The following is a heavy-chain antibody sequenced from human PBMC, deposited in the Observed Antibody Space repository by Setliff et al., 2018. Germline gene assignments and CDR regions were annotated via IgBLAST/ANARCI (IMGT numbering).Heavy chain of an antibody. CDR1: GGSISSHY. CDR3: ARGPRGYGSGSYYATEYSQH. CDR2: IYSSGST. J-gene: IGHJ1*01. D-gene: IGHD3-10*01. Sequence: SETLSLTCTVSGGSISSHYWSWIRQPPGKGLEWIGYIYSSGSTNYNPSLKSRVTISVDTSKNQFSLKLSSVTAADTAVYYCARGPRGYGSGSYYATEYSQHWGQGTLVTV. V-gene: IGHV4-4*08.